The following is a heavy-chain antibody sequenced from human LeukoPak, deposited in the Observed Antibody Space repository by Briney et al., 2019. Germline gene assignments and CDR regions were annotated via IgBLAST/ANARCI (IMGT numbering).Heavy chain of an antibody. CDR2: IYSTGIT. D-gene: IGHD2-15*01. CDR1: DGSISGFY. V-gene: IGHV4-59*01. CDR3: ARRYCSGGSCYSGGNWFDP. Sequence: SETLSLTCTVSDGSISGFYWSWIRQPPGKGLELIGYIYSTGITDYNPSLTSRVTISVDTSKNQFSLKLSSVTAADTAVYYCARRYCSGGSCYSGGNWFDPWGQGTLVTVSS. J-gene: IGHJ5*02.